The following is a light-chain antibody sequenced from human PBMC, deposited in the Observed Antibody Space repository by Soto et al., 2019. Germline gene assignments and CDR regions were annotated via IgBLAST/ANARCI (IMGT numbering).Light chain of an antibody. CDR3: QQYSRNPLT. CDR2: KAS. V-gene: IGKV1-5*03. CDR1: PIVSSG. Sequence: DIQMTQSPSTLSASVGDRVTITCRASPIVSSGLAWYQQKPWEVTKLLIYKASSLESGVPSRFSGSGSVTEFTLTISSLQPDDFVTYYCQQYSRNPLTFGGGTKVEI. J-gene: IGKJ4*01.